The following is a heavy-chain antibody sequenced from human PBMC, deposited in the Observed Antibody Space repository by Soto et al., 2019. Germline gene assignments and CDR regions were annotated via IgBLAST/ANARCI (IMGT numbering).Heavy chain of an antibody. V-gene: IGHV4-39*01. J-gene: IGHJ4*02. D-gene: IGHD6-13*01. CDR2: IYYSGST. Sequence: LETLSLTCTVSGGSISSSSYYWGWIRQPPGKGLEWIGSIYYSGSTYYNPSLKSRVTISVDTSKNQFSLKLSSVTAADTAVYYCARGGIAGGFDYWGQGTLVTVSS. CDR1: GGSISSSSYY. CDR3: ARGGIAGGFDY.